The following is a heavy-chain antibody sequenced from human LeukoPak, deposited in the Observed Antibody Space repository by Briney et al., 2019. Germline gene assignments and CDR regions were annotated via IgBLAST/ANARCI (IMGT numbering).Heavy chain of an antibody. Sequence: GSLRLSCAASGFMFSSNWMSWIRQPPGKGLEWIGEINHSGSTNYNPSLKSRVTISVDTSKNQFSLKLSSVTAADTAVYYCARGSSGIRFDYWGQGTLVTVSS. J-gene: IGHJ4*02. D-gene: IGHD1-14*01. V-gene: IGHV4-34*01. CDR1: GFMFSSNW. CDR3: ARGSSGIRFDY. CDR2: INHSGST.